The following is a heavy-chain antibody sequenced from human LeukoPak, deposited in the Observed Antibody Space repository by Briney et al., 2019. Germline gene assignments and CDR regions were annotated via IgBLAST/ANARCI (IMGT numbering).Heavy chain of an antibody. D-gene: IGHD2-2*01. CDR3: ARDIVVVPAAKEENWFDP. J-gene: IGHJ5*02. Sequence: ASVKVSCKASGGTFSSYAISWVRQAPGQGLEWMGGIIPIFGTANYAQKFRGRVTITADESTSTAYMELSSLRSEDTAVYYCARDIVVVPAAKEENWFDPWGQGTLVTVSS. CDR1: GGTFSSYA. CDR2: IIPIFGTA. V-gene: IGHV1-69*13.